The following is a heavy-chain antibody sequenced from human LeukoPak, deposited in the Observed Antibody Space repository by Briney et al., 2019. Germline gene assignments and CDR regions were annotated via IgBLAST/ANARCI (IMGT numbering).Heavy chain of an antibody. Sequence: GGSLRLSCAASGFTFSSYWMHWVRQAPGKGLVWVSRINSDGSSTSYADSVKGRVTISRDKAKNTLYLQMNSLRAEDTAVYYCARGAVYCSGGSCYGWFDPWGQGTLVTVSS. CDR2: INSDGSST. V-gene: IGHV3-74*01. CDR1: GFTFSSYW. CDR3: ARGAVYCSGGSCYGWFDP. J-gene: IGHJ5*02. D-gene: IGHD2-15*01.